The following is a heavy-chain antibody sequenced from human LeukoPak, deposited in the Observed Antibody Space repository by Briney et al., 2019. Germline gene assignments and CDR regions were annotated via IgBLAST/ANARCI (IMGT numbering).Heavy chain of an antibody. V-gene: IGHV1-2*02. CDR1: GYTFTGYY. Sequence: ASVKVSCKASGYTFTGYYIHWVRQAPGQGLEWMGWIDPNSGGTNYAQNFQGRVTMTRDTSISTAYMELSRLRSDDTAVYYCARDRWATVTTPNDAFDIWGQGTMVTVSS. D-gene: IGHD4-17*01. J-gene: IGHJ3*02. CDR2: IDPNSGGT. CDR3: ARDRWATVTTPNDAFDI.